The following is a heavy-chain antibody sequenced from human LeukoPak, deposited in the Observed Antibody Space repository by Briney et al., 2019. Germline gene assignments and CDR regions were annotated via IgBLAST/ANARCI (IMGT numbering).Heavy chain of an antibody. CDR1: GFSFRSYS. V-gene: IGHV3-21*01. J-gene: IGHJ6*03. CDR2: ISSSSTYI. CDR3: AKSVRLDIVVVPAASMDV. D-gene: IGHD2-2*03. Sequence: GGSLRLSCAASGFSFRSYSMNWVRQAPGKGLEWVSFISSSSTYIYYADSMKGRFTISRDNAKNSLFLQMNSLRAEDTAVYYCAKSVRLDIVVVPAASMDVWGKGTTVTVSS.